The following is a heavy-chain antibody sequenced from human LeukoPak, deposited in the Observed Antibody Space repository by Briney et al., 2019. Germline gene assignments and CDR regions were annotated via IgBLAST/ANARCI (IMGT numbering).Heavy chain of an antibody. V-gene: IGHV4-59*06. Sequence: PSETLSLTCTVSGGSISNYYWSWIRQPPGKGLEWIAYIYYSGTTYYNPSLLSRVSISVDTSKSQFSLKLSSVTAADTAVYYCARGDSSSWSFKIWGQGTLVTVSS. CDR3: ARGDSSSWSFKI. J-gene: IGHJ4*02. CDR1: GGSISNYY. D-gene: IGHD6-13*01. CDR2: IYYSGTT.